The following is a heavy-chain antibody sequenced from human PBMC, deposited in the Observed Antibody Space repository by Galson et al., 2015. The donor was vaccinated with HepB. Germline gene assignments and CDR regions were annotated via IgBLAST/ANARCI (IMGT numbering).Heavy chain of an antibody. Sequence: SLRLSCAASGFIFRSSGMQWVRQVPGKGLEWVAVIWFDASKTYYADSVKGRFNNSRDKAKNSLYLQMNSLTAADTAVYYCVRSGSTGQVDYWGQGTLVTVSS. D-gene: IGHD1-14*01. J-gene: IGHJ4*02. CDR3: VRSGSTGQVDY. V-gene: IGHV3-33*01. CDR2: IWFDASKT. CDR1: GFIFRSSG.